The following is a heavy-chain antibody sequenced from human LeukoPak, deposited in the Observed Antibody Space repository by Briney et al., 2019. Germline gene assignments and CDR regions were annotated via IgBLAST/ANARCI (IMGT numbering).Heavy chain of an antibody. CDR1: GCTFSDAW. J-gene: IGHJ4*02. D-gene: IGHD3-10*01. Sequence: GGSLRLSCADSGCTFSDAWMSWVRQAPGRGLEWVGRIKSKTDGAAADYAAPVKGRFTISRDDSKNTLFLQMNSLRTEDTAVYYCTTATMIRGVSDYWGQGTLVTVSS. CDR2: IKSKTDGAAA. V-gene: IGHV3-15*01. CDR3: TTATMIRGVSDY.